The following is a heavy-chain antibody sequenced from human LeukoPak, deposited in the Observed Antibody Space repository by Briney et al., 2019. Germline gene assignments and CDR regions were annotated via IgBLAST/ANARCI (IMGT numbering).Heavy chain of an antibody. J-gene: IGHJ6*02. CDR1: GFTFSTYW. Sequence: GGSLRLSCSASGFTFSTYWMSWVRQAPGKGLEWVANMKRDGSEIYYVDSVKGRFTISRDNAKNSLFLQVNSLRAEDTAVYYCASLIPRLYYDFWSAPSADGMDVWGQGTTVTVSS. CDR3: ASLIPRLYYDFWSAPSADGMDV. CDR2: MKRDGSEI. D-gene: IGHD3-3*01. V-gene: IGHV3-7*01.